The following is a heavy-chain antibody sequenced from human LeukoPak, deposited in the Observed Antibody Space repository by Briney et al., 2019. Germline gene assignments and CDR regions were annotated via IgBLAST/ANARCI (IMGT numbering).Heavy chain of an antibody. CDR2: IYYSGST. CDR3: ARSQDVLLWFGESVNWFDP. CDR1: GGSISSYY. V-gene: IGHV4-59*01. Sequence: SETLSLTCTVSGGSISSYYWSWIRQPPGKGLEWIGYIYYSGSTNYNPSLKSRVTISVDPSKNQFSPKLSSVTAADTAVYYCARSQDVLLWFGESVNWFDPWGQGTLVTVSS. J-gene: IGHJ5*02. D-gene: IGHD3-10*01.